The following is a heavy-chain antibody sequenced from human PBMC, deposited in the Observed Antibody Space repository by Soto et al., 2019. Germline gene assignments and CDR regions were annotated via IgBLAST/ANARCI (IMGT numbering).Heavy chain of an antibody. D-gene: IGHD3-22*01. CDR3: ARVSTDYDSSGYYPYFDY. CDR1: GGSISSGGYS. V-gene: IGHV4-30-2*01. Sequence: SETLSLTCAVSGGSISSGGYSWSWIRQPPGKGLEWIGYIYHSGSAYYNTSLKSRVTISVDRSKNQFSLKLSSVTAADSAVYYCARVSTDYDSSGYYPYFDYWGQGTRVTVS. J-gene: IGHJ4*02. CDR2: IYHSGSA.